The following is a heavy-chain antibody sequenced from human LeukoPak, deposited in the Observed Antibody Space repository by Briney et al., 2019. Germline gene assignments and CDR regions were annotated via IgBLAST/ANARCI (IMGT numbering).Heavy chain of an antibody. CDR1: GGSISKYY. CDR2: VYYVGSA. CDR3: ARDNSVGDFWSGYSRAGGMDV. J-gene: IGHJ6*02. V-gene: IGHV4-59*12. D-gene: IGHD3-3*01. Sequence: SETLSLTCTVSGGSISKYYLTWIRQAPGKGLEWIGYVYYVGSANYNPSLKSRVTISVDTSRNQFSLKLSSVTAADTAVYYCARDNSVGDFWSGYSRAGGMDVWGQGTTVTVSS.